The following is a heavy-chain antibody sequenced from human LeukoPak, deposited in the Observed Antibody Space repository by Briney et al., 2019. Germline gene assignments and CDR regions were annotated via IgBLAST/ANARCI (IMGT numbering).Heavy chain of an antibody. CDR2: ICTSGTA. D-gene: IGHD4-17*01. J-gene: IGHJ4*02. CDR1: GGSISSGNYY. V-gene: IGHV4-61*02. Sequence: PSETLSLTCTVSGGSISSGNYYWSWIRQPAGKGLEWIGRICTSGTANYNPSLRSRVTISIDTSKKHFFLKLKSVTAADTAVYYCARGYGDFRVEGRYFHSWGQGILVTVSS. CDR3: ARGYGDFRVEGRYFHS.